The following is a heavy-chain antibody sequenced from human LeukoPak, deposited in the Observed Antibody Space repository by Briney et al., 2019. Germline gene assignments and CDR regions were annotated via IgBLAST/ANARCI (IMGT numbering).Heavy chain of an antibody. CDR2: FYASGTT. J-gene: IGHJ4*02. V-gene: IGHV4-4*07. CDR3: ARGRYGGNSQRFDY. Sequence: SETLSLICTVSGGSIVSHYWNWIRQPAGRGLEWIGRFYASGTTNTSPSLKSRVTISVDTSKNQFSLKLSSVTAADTAVYYCARGRYGGNSQRFDYWGQGTLVTVSS. D-gene: IGHD4-23*01. CDR1: GGSIVSHY.